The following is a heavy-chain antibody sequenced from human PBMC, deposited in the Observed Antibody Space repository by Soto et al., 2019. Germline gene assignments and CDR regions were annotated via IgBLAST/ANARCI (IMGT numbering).Heavy chain of an antibody. CDR3: ARHFVAVVIKGWGY. J-gene: IGHJ4*02. V-gene: IGHV4-39*01. CDR2: IYYNGNA. CDR1: GGSINRSNYY. Sequence: QLQLQESGPGLVKPSETLSLSCSVSGGSINRSNYYWDWIRQPPGKGLEWIGTIYYNGNAYYNPSLKVRVTMFVDTSKNQFSLKLISVTSADPAVYYCARHFVAVVIKGWGYWGQGTLVTVSS. D-gene: IGHD3-22*01.